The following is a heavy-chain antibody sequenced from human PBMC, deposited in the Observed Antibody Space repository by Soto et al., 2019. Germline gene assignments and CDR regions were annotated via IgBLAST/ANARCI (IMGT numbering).Heavy chain of an antibody. J-gene: IGHJ5*02. D-gene: IGHD2-2*01. CDR3: ARGAAMLGWFDP. CDR1: GGTFSSYT. CDR2: IIPILGIA. V-gene: IGHV1-69*02. Sequence: ASVKVSCKASGGTFSSYTISWVRQAPGQGLEWMGRIIPILGIANYAQKFQGRVTITADKSTSTAYMELSSLRSEDTAVYYCARGAAMLGWFDPWGQGTLVTVSS.